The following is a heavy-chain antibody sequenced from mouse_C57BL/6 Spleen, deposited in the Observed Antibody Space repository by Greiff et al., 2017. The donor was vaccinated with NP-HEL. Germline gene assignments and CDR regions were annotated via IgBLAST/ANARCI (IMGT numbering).Heavy chain of an antibody. Sequence: VQLQQPGAELVRPGSSVKLSCKASGYTFTSYWMHWVKQRPIQGLEWIGNIDPSDSETHYNQKFKDKATLTVDKSSSTAYMQLSSLTSEDSAVYYCARGGTGTGVDYWGQGTTLTVSS. D-gene: IGHD4-1*01. CDR2: IDPSDSET. J-gene: IGHJ2*01. CDR3: ARGGTGTGVDY. V-gene: IGHV1-52*01. CDR1: GYTFTSYW.